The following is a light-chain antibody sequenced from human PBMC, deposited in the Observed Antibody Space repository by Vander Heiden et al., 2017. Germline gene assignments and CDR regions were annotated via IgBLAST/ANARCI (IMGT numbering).Light chain of an antibody. CDR1: KLGDTY. CDR2: QDS. V-gene: IGLV3-1*01. J-gene: IGLJ2*01. CDR3: QAWDSSYVV. Sequence: SYELPQPPSVSVSPGQTASITCSGDKLGDTYACWYQQKPGQSPVLVIYQDSKRPSGIPERFSGSNSGNTATLTISGTQAMDEADYYCQAWDSSYVVFGGGTKLTVL.